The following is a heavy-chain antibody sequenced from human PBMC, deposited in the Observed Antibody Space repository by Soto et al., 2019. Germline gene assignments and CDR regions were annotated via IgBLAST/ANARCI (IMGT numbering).Heavy chain of an antibody. CDR3: VRVTGAERH. Sequence: EVQLVESGGGLTQPGGSLRLSCVVSGFIVSRSHMMWVRQAPGKGLEGVSVIYNHGQINYVDPVKGRFTIARDNSKNTIYLQMNSLKVEDTAVSYCVRVTGAERHWGQGARVTVSS. D-gene: IGHD7-27*01. CDR2: IYNHGQI. J-gene: IGHJ4*02. V-gene: IGHV3-53*01. CDR1: GFIVSRSH.